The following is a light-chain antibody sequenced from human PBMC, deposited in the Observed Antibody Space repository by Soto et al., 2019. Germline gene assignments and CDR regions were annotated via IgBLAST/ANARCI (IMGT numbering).Light chain of an antibody. Sequence: QSVLTQPPSVSGAPGQRVTISCTGSSSNIGADFEVHWYQQLPGRAPKLLISDRSKRPSGVPDRFSVSRSGTSASLAIAGLQAEDEAHYYCTSYTPTGALVFGSGTKVTVL. CDR2: DRS. CDR3: TSYTPTGALV. V-gene: IGLV1-40*01. CDR1: SSNIGADFE. J-gene: IGLJ6*01.